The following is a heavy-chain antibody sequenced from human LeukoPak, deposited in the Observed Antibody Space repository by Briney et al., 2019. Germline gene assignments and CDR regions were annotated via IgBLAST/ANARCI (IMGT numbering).Heavy chain of an antibody. CDR2: FHYSGST. CDR3: ARAYCSSTSCYTEGWFDP. J-gene: IGHJ5*02. Sequence: SETLSLACTVSGYSIISGYSWEWIRQPPGKGLEWIGSFHYSGSTYYNPSLMSRVTISGDTSKNQFSLRLSSVTAADTAVYYCARAYCSSTSCYTEGWFDPWGQGTLVTVSS. D-gene: IGHD2-2*02. CDR1: GYSIISGYS. V-gene: IGHV4-38-2*02.